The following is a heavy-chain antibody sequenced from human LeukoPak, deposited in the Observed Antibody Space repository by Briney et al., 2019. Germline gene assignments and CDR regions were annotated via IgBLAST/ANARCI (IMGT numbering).Heavy chain of an antibody. D-gene: IGHD3-3*01. CDR2: IYPRDSTT. V-gene: IGHV5-51*01. CDR1: GYSFTSYW. CDR3: ARRAIIQGTSALDF. J-gene: IGHJ4*02. Sequence: LGESLKISCKGSGYSFTSYWIGWVRQMPGKGLEWMGIIYPRDSTTRYSPAFEGQVTISVDKSITTAYLQWSSLKASDTAMYYCARRAIIQGTSALDFWGQGTVVIVSS.